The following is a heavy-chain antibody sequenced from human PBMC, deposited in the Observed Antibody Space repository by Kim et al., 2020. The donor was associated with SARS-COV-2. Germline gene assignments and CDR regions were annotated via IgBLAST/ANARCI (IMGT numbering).Heavy chain of an antibody. CDR3: ARDPFVVTAIEGAFDI. Sequence: GGSLRHSCAASGFTFSSYAMHWVRQAPGKGLEWVAVISYDGSNKYYADSVKGRFTISRDNSKNTLYLQMNSLRAEDTAVYYCARDPFVVTAIEGAFDIWGQGTMVTVSS. D-gene: IGHD2-21*02. CDR1: GFTFSSYA. J-gene: IGHJ3*02. V-gene: IGHV3-30*04. CDR2: ISYDGSNK.